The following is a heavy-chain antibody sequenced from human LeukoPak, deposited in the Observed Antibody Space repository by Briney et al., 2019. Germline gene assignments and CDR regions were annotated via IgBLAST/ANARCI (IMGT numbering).Heavy chain of an antibody. D-gene: IGHD1-26*01. Sequence: PSETLSLTCTVSGGSISGSTYYWGWIRQPPGRGLEWIGSLYHSGSTYYNPSLKSRVTISVDTSKNQFSLNLSSVTAADTAVNYCARQGPRGATTFFDYWGQGTLVTVSS. V-gene: IGHV4-39*01. CDR1: GGSISGSTYY. J-gene: IGHJ4*02. CDR2: LYHSGST. CDR3: ARQGPRGATTFFDY.